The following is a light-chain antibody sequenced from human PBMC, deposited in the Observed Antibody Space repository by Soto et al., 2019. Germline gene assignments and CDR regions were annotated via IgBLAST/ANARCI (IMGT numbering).Light chain of an antibody. J-gene: IGKJ1*01. CDR1: QNISSY. CDR2: AAS. V-gene: IGKV1-39*01. Sequence: MTKSPSSLSPAVGVTVTITCRASQNISSYFNWYQQKPGKAPKLLIYAASSLQSGVPSRFSGSGSGTDFTLTISSLQPEDFATYYCQQSYSTHRTFGQGTKVDIK. CDR3: QQSYSTHRT.